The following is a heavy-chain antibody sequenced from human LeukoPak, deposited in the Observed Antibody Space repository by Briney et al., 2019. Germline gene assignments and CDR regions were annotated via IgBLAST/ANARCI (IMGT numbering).Heavy chain of an antibody. Sequence: PSGTPSLTCTVSGGSMSSYYWSWIRQPPGKGLEWIGYIYYSGSTKYNPSLKSRVTISVDTSKNQFSLKLSSVTAADTAVYYCARGARAGYNLEPFDYWGQGTLVTVSS. CDR1: GGSMSSYY. CDR2: IYYSGST. D-gene: IGHD5-24*01. CDR3: ARGARAGYNLEPFDY. J-gene: IGHJ4*02. V-gene: IGHV4-59*08.